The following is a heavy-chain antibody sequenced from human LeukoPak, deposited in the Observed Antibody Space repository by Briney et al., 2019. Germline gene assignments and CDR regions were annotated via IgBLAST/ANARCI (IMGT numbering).Heavy chain of an antibody. CDR1: GFTFSTHW. CDR2: IKPDGSEK. J-gene: IGHJ4*02. V-gene: IGHV3-7*01. D-gene: IGHD3-16*01. CDR3: ARDYVWGSSEPDY. Sequence: AGGSLRLSCAASGFTFSTHWMSWSRRAPGKGLEWVGNIKPDGSEKYYVDSVKGRFTISRDNAKNSLYLQLKSLRAEDTAVYCCARDYVWGSSEPDYWGQGTLVTVSS.